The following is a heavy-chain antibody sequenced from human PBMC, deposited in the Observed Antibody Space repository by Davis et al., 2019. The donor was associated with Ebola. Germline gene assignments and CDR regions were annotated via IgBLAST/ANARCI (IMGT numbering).Heavy chain of an antibody. Sequence: GESLKISCKGSGYNFPDYWIAWVRQMPGKGLEWMGIIYPGDSDTRYSPSFQGQVTISADKSITTAYLQWSSLKASDTAIYYCARLPIFYSNSNYYYYYLDVWGKGTTVTVSS. V-gene: IGHV5-51*01. CDR1: GYNFPDYW. CDR3: ARLPIFYSNSNYYYYYLDV. D-gene: IGHD4-11*01. CDR2: IYPGDSDT. J-gene: IGHJ6*03.